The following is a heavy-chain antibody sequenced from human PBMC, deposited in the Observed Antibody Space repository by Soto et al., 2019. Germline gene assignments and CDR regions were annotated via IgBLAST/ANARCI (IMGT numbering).Heavy chain of an antibody. CDR3: AKDVGGSGYFDY. Sequence: GGSLRLSCAASGFTFSNCAMSWVRQTPGKGLEWVSAISGSGGSTYYADSVKGRFTISRDNSKNTLYLQMNSLRAEDTAVYYCAKDVGGSGYFDYWGQGTLVTVSS. CDR1: GFTFSNCA. CDR2: ISGSGGST. J-gene: IGHJ4*02. D-gene: IGHD2-15*01. V-gene: IGHV3-23*01.